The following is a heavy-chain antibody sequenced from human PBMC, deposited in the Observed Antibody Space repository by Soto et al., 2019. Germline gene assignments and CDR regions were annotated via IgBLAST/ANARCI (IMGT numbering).Heavy chain of an antibody. CDR2: INHSGST. D-gene: IGHD2-2*01. V-gene: IGHV4-34*01. J-gene: IGHJ4*02. CDR1: GGSFSGYY. CDR3: ARIHRGYCSSTSCFKGAQDY. Sequence: QVQLQQWGAGLLKPSETLSLTCAVYGGSFSGYYWSWIRQPPGKGLEWIGEINHSGSTNYNPSLKSRVTKSVDTSKNQFSLKLSSVTAADTAVYYCARIHRGYCSSTSCFKGAQDYWGQGTLVTVSS.